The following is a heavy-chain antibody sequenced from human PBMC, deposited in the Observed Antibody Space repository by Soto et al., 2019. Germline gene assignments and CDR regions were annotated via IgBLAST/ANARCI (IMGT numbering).Heavy chain of an antibody. V-gene: IGHV3-15*01. CDR1: GFTFSNAW. J-gene: IGHJ3*02. Sequence: LRLSCPASGFTFSNAWMSWVRQAPGKGLEWVGRIKSKTDGGTTDYAAPVKGRFTISRDDSKNTLYLQMNSLKTEDTAVYYCTSIVVVVAATHAFDIWGQGTMVTVSS. CDR3: TSIVVVVAATHAFDI. D-gene: IGHD2-15*01. CDR2: IKSKTDGGTT.